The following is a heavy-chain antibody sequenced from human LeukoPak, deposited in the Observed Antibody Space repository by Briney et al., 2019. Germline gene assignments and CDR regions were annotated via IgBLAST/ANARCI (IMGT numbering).Heavy chain of an antibody. Sequence: ASVKVSCKASGYTFTSYYMHWVRQAPGQGLEWMGIINPSGGSTSYAQTFQGRVTMTRDTSTSTLYMELSSLRTEDTAVYYCGTNLPDDISGSTYYWGEGTL. J-gene: IGHJ4*02. CDR1: GYTFTSYY. CDR3: GTNLPDDISGSTYY. CDR2: INPSGGST. D-gene: IGHD3-22*01. V-gene: IGHV1-46*01.